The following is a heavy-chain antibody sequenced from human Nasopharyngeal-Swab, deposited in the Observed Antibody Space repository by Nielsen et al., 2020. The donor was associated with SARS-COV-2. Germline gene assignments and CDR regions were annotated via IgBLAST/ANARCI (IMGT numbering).Heavy chain of an antibody. CDR2: IYHSGST. D-gene: IGHD3-3*01. J-gene: IGHJ6*02. Sequence: SETLSLTCAVSGGSISSSNWWWWVRQPPGRGLGFVGVIYHSGSTNYKSSIKSRVTISVDTSKNQFSLKLSSVTAADTAVYYCARVLAERAYYDFWSGYSDYYYGMDVWGQGTTVTVSS. CDR1: GGSISSSNW. CDR3: ARVLAERAYYDFWSGYSDYYYGMDV. V-gene: IGHV4-4*02.